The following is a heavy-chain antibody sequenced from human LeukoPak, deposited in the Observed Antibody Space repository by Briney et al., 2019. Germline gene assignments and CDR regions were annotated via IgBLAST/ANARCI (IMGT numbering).Heavy chain of an antibody. J-gene: IGHJ4*02. CDR2: ITTSDGNT. CDR1: GFTFSSYT. Sequence: GGSLRLSCAASGFTFSSYTMSWVRQAPGKGLEWVSTITTSDGNTYYADSVKGRFTVSRDNSKNTLFLQVNSLRAEDTAVYYCAKDGGLWVSAHWGDSWGRGTLVTVSS. V-gene: IGHV3-23*01. D-gene: IGHD7-27*01. CDR3: AKDGGLWVSAHWGDS.